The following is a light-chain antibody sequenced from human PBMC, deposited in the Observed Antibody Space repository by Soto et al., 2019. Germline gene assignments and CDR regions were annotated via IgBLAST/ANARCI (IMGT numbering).Light chain of an antibody. V-gene: IGLV2-14*01. J-gene: IGLJ1*01. CDR2: DVS. CDR1: SGDVGGYNY. CDR3: SSYTSSSTYV. Sequence: QSALTQPASVSGSPGQSITTSCTGTSGDVGGYNYVSWYQQHPGKAPKLMIYDVSNRPSGVSNRFSGSKSGNTASLTISGLQAEDEADYYCSSYTSSSTYVFGTGTKLTVL.